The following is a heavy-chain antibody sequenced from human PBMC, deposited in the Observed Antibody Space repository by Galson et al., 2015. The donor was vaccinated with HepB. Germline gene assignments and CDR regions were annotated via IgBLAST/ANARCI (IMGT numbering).Heavy chain of an antibody. CDR2: ISYLQ. CDR3: ARFPRGAYEAWIDS. D-gene: IGHD1-26*01. Sequence: SLRLSCAGSGFTFGDYGMAWVRQAPGKGLEWVAAISYLQNYADSLGGRFAVSRDNSRNIFYLQMNTLRMEDTAIYYCARFPRGAYEAWIDSWGEGTLVTVSS. J-gene: IGHJ5*01. V-gene: IGHV3-23*01. CDR1: GFTFGDYG.